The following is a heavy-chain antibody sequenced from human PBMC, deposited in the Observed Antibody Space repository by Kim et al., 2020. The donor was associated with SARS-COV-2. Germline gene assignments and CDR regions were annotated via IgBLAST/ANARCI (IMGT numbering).Heavy chain of an antibody. D-gene: IGHD3-10*01. Sequence: GGSLRLSCAASGFAFSLYGMHWVRQAPGKGLECVATIRSNGDSTYYADSVKGRFTISRDNSKNTLYLQMGSLRRDDMAVYYCAREVLSRGSGSYNDYWGQGILVTVSS. J-gene: IGHJ4*02. CDR1: GFAFSLYG. V-gene: IGHV3-64*02. CDR2: IRSNGDST. CDR3: AREVLSRGSGSYNDY.